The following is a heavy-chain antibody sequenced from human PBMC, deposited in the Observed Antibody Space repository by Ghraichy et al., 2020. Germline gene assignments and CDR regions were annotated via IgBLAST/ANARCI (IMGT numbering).Heavy chain of an antibody. J-gene: IGHJ3*02. Sequence: SETLSLTCAVYGGSFSGYYWSWIRQPPGKGLEWIGEINHSGSTNYNPSLKSRVTISVDTSKNQFSLKLSSVTAADTAVYYCARVPRYSSGWYNRIDIWGQGTMVTVSS. V-gene: IGHV4-34*01. CDR1: GGSFSGYY. D-gene: IGHD6-19*01. CDR2: INHSGST. CDR3: ARVPRYSSGWYNRIDI.